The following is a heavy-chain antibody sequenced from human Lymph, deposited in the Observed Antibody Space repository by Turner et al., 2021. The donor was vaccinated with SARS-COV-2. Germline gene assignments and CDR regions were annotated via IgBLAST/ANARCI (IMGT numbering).Heavy chain of an antibody. CDR3: ARDVGAALDY. CDR2: ISYDGSNK. Sequence: QVQLVESGGGVVQPGRDLRLSCAASGFPFSSYAMHWVRQAPGKGLEWVALISYDGSNKYYSDSVKGRFTISRDNSKNTLYLQMNSLRAEDTAVYYCARDVGAALDYWGQGTLVTVSS. CDR1: GFPFSSYA. J-gene: IGHJ4*02. V-gene: IGHV3-30-3*01. D-gene: IGHD6-25*01.